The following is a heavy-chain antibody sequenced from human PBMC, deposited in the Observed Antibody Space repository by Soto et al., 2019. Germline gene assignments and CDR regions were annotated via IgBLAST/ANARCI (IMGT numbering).Heavy chain of an antibody. CDR1: GGTFSSYA. J-gene: IGHJ6*02. V-gene: IGHV1-69*13. CDR2: IIPIFGTA. Sequence: RASVKVSCKASGGTFSSYAISWVRQAPGQGLEWMGGIIPIFGTANYAQKFQGRVTITADESTSTAYMELSSLRSEDTAVYYCARAYCSSTSCYYGMDVWGQGTTLTVSS. CDR3: ARAYCSSTSCYYGMDV. D-gene: IGHD2-2*01.